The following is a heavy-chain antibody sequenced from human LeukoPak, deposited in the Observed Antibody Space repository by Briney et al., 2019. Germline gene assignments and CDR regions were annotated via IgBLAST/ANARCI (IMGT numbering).Heavy chain of an antibody. Sequence: PGGSLRLSCAASGFTFSSYAMSWVRQAPGKGLEWVSAISGSGDSTYYADSVKGRFTLSRDNSKNTLYLQMNSLRAEDTAVYYCAKDWANKVGAPTLWGQGTLVTVSS. CDR1: GFTFSSYA. J-gene: IGHJ4*02. V-gene: IGHV3-23*01. CDR3: AKDWANKVGAPTL. D-gene: IGHD1-26*01. CDR2: ISGSGDST.